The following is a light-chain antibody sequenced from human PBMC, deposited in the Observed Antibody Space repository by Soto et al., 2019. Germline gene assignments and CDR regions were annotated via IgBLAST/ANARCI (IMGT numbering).Light chain of an antibody. CDR2: EGS. CDR3: SSYTSSSTPGVV. V-gene: IGLV2-14*02. J-gene: IGLJ2*01. CDR1: SSDVGSYNL. Sequence: QSALTQPASVSGSPGQSITISCTGTSSDVGSYNLVSWYQQHPGKAPKLMIYEGSKRPSGVSNRFSGSKSGNTASLTISGLQAEDEADYYCSSYTSSSTPGVVFGGGTKVTVL.